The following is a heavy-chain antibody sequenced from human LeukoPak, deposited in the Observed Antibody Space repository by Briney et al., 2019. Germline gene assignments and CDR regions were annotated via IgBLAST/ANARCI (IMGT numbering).Heavy chain of an antibody. D-gene: IGHD3-10*01. CDR3: ARVLGSRRFGELLMDD. CDR1: GYTFTGYY. J-gene: IGHJ4*02. V-gene: IGHV1-46*01. Sequence: ASVKVSCKASGYTFTGYYIHWVRQAPGQGLEWMGIINPSGGSTSYAQKFQGRVTMTRDMSTSTVYMELSSLRSEDTAVYYCARVLGSRRFGELLMDDWGQGTLVTVSS. CDR2: INPSGGST.